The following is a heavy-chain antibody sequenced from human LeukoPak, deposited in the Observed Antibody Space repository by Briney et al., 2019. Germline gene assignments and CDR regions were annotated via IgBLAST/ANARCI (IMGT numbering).Heavy chain of an antibody. CDR1: GFTFNMYG. D-gene: IGHD2-2*01. V-gene: IGHV3-23*01. Sequence: PGGSLRLSCAASGFTFNMYGMEWVRQAPGKGLEWVSAISGSGGSTYYADSVKGRFTIYRDNSKNTLYLQMNSLRAEDTAVYYRAKRPGPAAPSRLYFDYWGQGTLVTVSS. CDR3: AKRPGPAAPSRLYFDY. J-gene: IGHJ4*02. CDR2: ISGSGGST.